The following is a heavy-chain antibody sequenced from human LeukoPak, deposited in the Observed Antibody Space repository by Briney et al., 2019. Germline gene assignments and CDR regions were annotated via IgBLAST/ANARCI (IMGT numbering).Heavy chain of an antibody. D-gene: IGHD3-16*02. Sequence: PSETLSLTCAVYGGSFSGYYWSWIRQPPGKGLEWIGEINHSGSTNYNPSLKSRVTISVDTSKNQFSLKLSSVTAADTAVYYCASHRGDGYVWGSYRNNWFDPWGQGTLVTVSS. V-gene: IGHV4-34*01. CDR2: INHSGST. J-gene: IGHJ5*02. CDR3: ASHRGDGYVWGSYRNNWFDP. CDR1: GGSFSGYY.